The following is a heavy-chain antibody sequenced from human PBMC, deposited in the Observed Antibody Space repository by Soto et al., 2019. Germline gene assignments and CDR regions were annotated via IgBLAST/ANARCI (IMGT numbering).Heavy chain of an antibody. V-gene: IGHV4-59*08. Sequence: PSETLSLTCTVSGGSISGYYWSWIRQSPEKGLEYIGYISYSVSTNYNPSLKSRVTTSLDTSKNQFSLKLSSVTAADTAIYYCASLNFDILTGYYAFDLWGQGTMVTVSS. J-gene: IGHJ3*01. CDR1: GGSISGYY. D-gene: IGHD3-9*01. CDR3: ASLNFDILTGYYAFDL. CDR2: ISYSVST.